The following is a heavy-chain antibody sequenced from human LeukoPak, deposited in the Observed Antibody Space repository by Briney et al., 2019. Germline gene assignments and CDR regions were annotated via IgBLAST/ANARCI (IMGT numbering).Heavy chain of an antibody. CDR1: GGSISSGGYY. Sequence: PSETLSLTCTVSGGSISSGGYYWSWIRQHPGKGLEWVGCIYYSGSTYYNPSLKSRVTISVDTSKNQFSLKLSSVTASDTAMYYCARNYGDDHYFDYWGQGTLVTVSS. V-gene: IGHV4-31*03. D-gene: IGHD4-17*01. CDR3: ARNYGDDHYFDY. J-gene: IGHJ4*02. CDR2: IYYSGST.